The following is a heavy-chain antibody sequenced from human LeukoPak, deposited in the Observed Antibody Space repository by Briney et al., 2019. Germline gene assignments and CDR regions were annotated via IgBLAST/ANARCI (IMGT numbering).Heavy chain of an antibody. Sequence: ASVKVSCKASGYTFTDFGISWVRQAPGQGLEWMGWSSAYNGNTKYAQNVQGRVTMTADTSTDTAYMELRSLRSDDTAVYYCAIPSIHDAFDIWGQGTMVTVSS. CDR3: AIPSIHDAFDI. J-gene: IGHJ3*02. CDR2: SSAYNGNT. CDR1: GYTFTDFG. V-gene: IGHV1-18*01.